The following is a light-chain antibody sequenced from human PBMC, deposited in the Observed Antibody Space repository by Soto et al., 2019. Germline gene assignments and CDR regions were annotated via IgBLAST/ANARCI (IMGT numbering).Light chain of an antibody. CDR3: QQYGSSPLT. Sequence: EIVLRQSPGTLSLSPGERATLSCRASQSVSSSYLAWYQQRPGRAPRLLIDGASSRATGIPDRFSGSGSGTDFTLTISRLEPEDFAVYYCQQYGSSPLTFGGGTKVEI. CDR1: QSVSSSY. J-gene: IGKJ4*01. CDR2: GAS. V-gene: IGKV3-20*01.